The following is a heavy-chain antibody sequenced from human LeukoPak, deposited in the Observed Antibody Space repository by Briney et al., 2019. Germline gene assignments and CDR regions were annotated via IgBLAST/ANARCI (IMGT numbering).Heavy chain of an antibody. CDR1: GFSLRPRGVG. CDR2: TYWNDDK. J-gene: IGHJ4*02. V-gene: IGHV2-5*01. Sequence: SGPTLVNPTQTLTLTCTFSGFSLRPRGVGVGWIRQPPGKALEWLAPTYWNDDKRSRESLKSRLTITQDTSKTQVVPTMTNMIPVDTATYSCAHIDCSSTSCYRLDYWGQGTLVTVSS. CDR3: AHIDCSSTSCYRLDY. D-gene: IGHD2-2*01.